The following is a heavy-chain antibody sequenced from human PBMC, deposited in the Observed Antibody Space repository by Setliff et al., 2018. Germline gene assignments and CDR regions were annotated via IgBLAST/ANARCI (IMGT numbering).Heavy chain of an antibody. Sequence: GESLKISCKGSGYKFTDYWIGWVRLMPGKGLEWMGIIYPGDSDTRYSPSFQGQVTMSADKSINTAYLQWSSLKASDTAMYYCARLGAPASHDAFDIWGQGTMVTVSS. CDR1: GYKFTDYW. CDR2: IYPGDSDT. D-gene: IGHD6-25*01. J-gene: IGHJ3*02. V-gene: IGHV5-51*01. CDR3: ARLGAPASHDAFDI.